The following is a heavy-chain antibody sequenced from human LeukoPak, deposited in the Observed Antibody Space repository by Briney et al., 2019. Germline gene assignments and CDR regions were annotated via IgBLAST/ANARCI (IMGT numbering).Heavy chain of an antibody. J-gene: IGHJ4*02. V-gene: IGHV3-30*02. CDR2: IRYDGSNK. D-gene: IGHD2-8*01. CDR3: ARDGKCTNGVCYMDY. CDR1: GFTFSSYG. Sequence: GGSLRLSCAASGFTFSSYGMHWVRQAPGKGLEWVAFIRYDGSNKYYADSVKGRFTISRDNSKNTLYLQMNSLRAEDTAVYYCARDGKCTNGVCYMDYWGQGTLVTVSS.